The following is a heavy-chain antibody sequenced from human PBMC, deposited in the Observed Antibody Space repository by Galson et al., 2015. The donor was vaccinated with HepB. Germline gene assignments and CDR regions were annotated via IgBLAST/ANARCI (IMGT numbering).Heavy chain of an antibody. Sequence: QSGAEVKKPGESLRISCQGSGYSPQYSFTSYWISWVRQIPGKGLEWMGRIDPSRSYTDYSPSFQGHVTISVDKSVSTAYLQWSSLKASDSGMYYCTRHKYSYGQQYYFKSWGQGTLVTVSS. J-gene: IGHJ4*02. D-gene: IGHD5-18*01. V-gene: IGHV5-10-1*01. CDR3: TRHKYSYGQQYYFKS. CDR1: GYSPQYSFTSYW. CDR2: IDPSRSYT.